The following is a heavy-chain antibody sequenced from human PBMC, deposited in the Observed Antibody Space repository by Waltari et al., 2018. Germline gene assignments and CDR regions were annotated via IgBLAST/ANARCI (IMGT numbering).Heavy chain of an antibody. D-gene: IGHD5-12*01. Sequence: QVQLQESGPGLVKPSETLSLTCTVSGYSISSGYYWGWIRQPPGKGLEWIGSIYHSGSTYYNPSLKSRVTISVDTSKNQFSLKLSSVTAADTAVYYCARVGRDGYNIDYWGQGTLVTVSS. CDR1: GYSISSGYY. J-gene: IGHJ4*02. CDR3: ARVGRDGYNIDY. CDR2: IYHSGST. V-gene: IGHV4-38-2*02.